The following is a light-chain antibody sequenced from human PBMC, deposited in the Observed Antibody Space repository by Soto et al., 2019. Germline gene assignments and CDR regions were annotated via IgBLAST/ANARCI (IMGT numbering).Light chain of an antibody. V-gene: IGLV2-23*02. CDR2: EVS. CDR1: SSDVGTDNL. Sequence: QSALTQPASVSGSPGQSITISCTGTSSDVGTDNLVSWYQQHPGKAPKLRIYEVSTWPSGVSNRFSGSKSGNTASLTISGLQAEDEADYYCCSYAGSTTYVFGTGTKLTVL. CDR3: CSYAGSTTYV. J-gene: IGLJ1*01.